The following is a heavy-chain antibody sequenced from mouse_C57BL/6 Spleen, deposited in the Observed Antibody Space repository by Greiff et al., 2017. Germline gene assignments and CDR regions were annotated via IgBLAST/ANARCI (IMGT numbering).Heavy chain of an antibody. J-gene: IGHJ3*01. D-gene: IGHD3-2*02. CDR2: IYPGSGNT. Sequence: QVQLKQSGAELVRPGASVKLSCKASGYTFTDYYINWVKQRPGQGLEWIARIYPGSGNTYYNEKFKGKATLTAEKSSSTAYMQLSSLTSEDSAVYFCAREAQATGFAYWGQGTLVTVSA. CDR3: AREAQATGFAY. CDR1: GYTFTDYY. V-gene: IGHV1-76*01.